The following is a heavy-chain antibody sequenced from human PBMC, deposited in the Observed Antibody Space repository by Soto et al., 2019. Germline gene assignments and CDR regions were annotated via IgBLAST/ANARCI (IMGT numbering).Heavy chain of an antibody. CDR2: ISPYNDDT. J-gene: IGHJ6*02. CDR1: GYSFSSYG. Sequence: QAQLVQSGAEVKKPGASVKVSCKASGYSFSSYGISWVRQAPGQGLEWLGWISPYNDDTKYAQKLQGRVTMTTDTSTRTAYMVLRRLRSDDTAVYFCARGGYYDSSGSRNYHYYGMDVWGQGTTVTVSS. CDR3: ARGGYYDSSGSRNYHYYGMDV. D-gene: IGHD3-22*01. V-gene: IGHV1-18*01.